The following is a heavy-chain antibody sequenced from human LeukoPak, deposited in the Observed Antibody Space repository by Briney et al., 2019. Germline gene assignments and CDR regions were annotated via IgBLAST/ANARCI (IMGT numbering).Heavy chain of an antibody. CDR1: GFTFSSYS. Sequence: GGSLRLSCAASGFTFSSYSMNWVRQAPGKGLEWVSSISSSSMYIYYADSVKGRFTISRDNARNSLYLQMNSLRVEDTAVYYCAIYGSYGCWGQGTLVTVSS. D-gene: IGHD2-15*01. J-gene: IGHJ4*02. V-gene: IGHV3-21*01. CDR2: ISSSSMYI. CDR3: AIYGSYGC.